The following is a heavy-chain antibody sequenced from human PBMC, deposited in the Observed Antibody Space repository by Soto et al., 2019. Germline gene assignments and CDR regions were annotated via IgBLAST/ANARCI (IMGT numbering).Heavy chain of an antibody. CDR2: IKQDGSEK. Sequence: GGSLRLSCAASGFTFSIYWMSWVRQAPGKGLEWVANIKQDGSEKYYVDSVKGRFTISRDNAKNSLCLQMNSLRAEDTAVYYCARGGELLGYWGQGTLVTVSS. D-gene: IGHD1-26*01. V-gene: IGHV3-7*03. J-gene: IGHJ4*02. CDR1: GFTFSIYW. CDR3: ARGGELLGY.